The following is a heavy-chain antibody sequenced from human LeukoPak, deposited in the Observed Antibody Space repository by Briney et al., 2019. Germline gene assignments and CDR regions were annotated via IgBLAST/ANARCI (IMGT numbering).Heavy chain of an antibody. V-gene: IGHV3-74*01. Sequence: GGSLRLSCAASGFTFSSYWMHWARQAPGKGLVWVSRIKTDGSDTNYADSVKGRFTISRDNAKNTLYLQMNSLRAEDTAVYYCARDEHHLVQGYYFDYWGQGTLVTVSS. CDR3: ARDEHHLVQGYYFDY. CDR1: GFTFSSYW. J-gene: IGHJ4*02. D-gene: IGHD6-13*01. CDR2: IKTDGSDT.